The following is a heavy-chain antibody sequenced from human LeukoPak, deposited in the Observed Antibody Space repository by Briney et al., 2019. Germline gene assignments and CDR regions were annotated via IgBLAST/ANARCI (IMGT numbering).Heavy chain of an antibody. Sequence: ASVKVSCKXSGYTFTRYYMHWVRQSPGQGLEWMGVINPSGGSTSYAQKFQGRVTMTRDTSTSTVYMELSSLRSEDTAVYYCARDSPRNYFDYWGQGTLVTVSS. CDR3: ARDSPRNYFDY. CDR1: GYTFTRYY. CDR2: INPSGGST. J-gene: IGHJ4*02. V-gene: IGHV1-46*01.